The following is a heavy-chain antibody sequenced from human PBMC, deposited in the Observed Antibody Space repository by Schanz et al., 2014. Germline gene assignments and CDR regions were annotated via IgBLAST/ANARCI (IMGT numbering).Heavy chain of an antibody. CDR1: GYTTFTDYY. D-gene: IGHD6-6*01. V-gene: IGHV1-46*01. Sequence: QVQLVQSGAEVKKPGASVKVSCKASGYTTFTDYYIHWVRQAPGQGLEWMGIINPSGGSTRYGQKFQGRITVTTDTSTSTAYMDLRSLRSDDTAVYYCARDQSPYTNSSDVRYFDYWGQGSLVTVSS. CDR3: ARDQSPYTNSSDVRYFDY. CDR2: INPSGGST. J-gene: IGHJ4*02.